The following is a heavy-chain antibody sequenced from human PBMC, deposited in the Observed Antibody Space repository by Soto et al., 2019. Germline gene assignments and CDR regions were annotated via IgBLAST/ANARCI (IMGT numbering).Heavy chain of an antibody. Sequence: GASVKVSCKASGYTFTGYYMHWVRQAPGQGLEWMGWISAYNGNTNYAQKLQGRVTMTTDTSTSTAYMELRSLRSDDTAVYYCAREELLWFGDSYYYGMDVWGQRTTVTVSS. V-gene: IGHV1-18*04. D-gene: IGHD3-10*01. J-gene: IGHJ6*02. CDR1: GYTFTGYY. CDR3: AREELLWFGDSYYYGMDV. CDR2: ISAYNGNT.